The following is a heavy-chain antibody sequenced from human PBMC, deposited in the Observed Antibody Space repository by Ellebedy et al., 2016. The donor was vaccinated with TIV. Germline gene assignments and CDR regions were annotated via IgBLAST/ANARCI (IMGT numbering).Heavy chain of an antibody. CDR2: IDWDDDK. Sequence: SGPTLVKPTQTLTLTCTFSGFSLSTSGMCVSWIRQPPGKALEWLALIDWDDDKYYSTSLKTRLTISKDTSKNQVVLTMTNMDPVDTATYYCARNQIVGATTRAPPDYWGQGTLVTVSS. CDR1: GFSLSTSGMC. CDR3: ARNQIVGATTRAPPDY. J-gene: IGHJ4*02. V-gene: IGHV2-70*01. D-gene: IGHD1-26*01.